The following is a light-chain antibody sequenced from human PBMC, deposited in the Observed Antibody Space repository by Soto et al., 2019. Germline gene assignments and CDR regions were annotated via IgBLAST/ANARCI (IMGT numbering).Light chain of an antibody. CDR3: QQYNSYSFPMYT. Sequence: DIQMTQSPSTLSASVGDRVTITCRASQSISSWLAWYQQKPGKAPKLLIYDASSLESGVPSRFSGSVSGTEFTLTISSLQPDDFATYYCQQYNSYSFPMYTFGQGTKLEIK. J-gene: IGKJ2*01. V-gene: IGKV1-5*01. CDR1: QSISSW. CDR2: DAS.